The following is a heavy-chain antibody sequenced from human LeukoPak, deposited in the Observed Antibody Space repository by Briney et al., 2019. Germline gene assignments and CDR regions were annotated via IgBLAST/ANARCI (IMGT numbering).Heavy chain of an antibody. V-gene: IGHV4-30-4*07. Sequence: SETLSLTCTVSGGSISSVSYAWTWIRQPPGKGLEWIGFIYFSGTAYYNPSLKSLITTSVATSKNQFSLRLSSVTAAATASCHCARAFTTVTTGTYFDYWGRGSQVT. D-gene: IGHD4-17*01. J-gene: IGHJ4*02. CDR1: GGSISSVSYA. CDR3: ARAFTTVTTGTYFDY. CDR2: IYFSGTA.